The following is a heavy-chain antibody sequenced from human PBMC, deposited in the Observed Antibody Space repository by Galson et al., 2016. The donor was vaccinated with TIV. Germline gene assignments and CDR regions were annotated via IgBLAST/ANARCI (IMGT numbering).Heavy chain of an antibody. Sequence: SLTCAVSGGSISSGIYSWSWIRQSPGKGLEWIGYNFHSGNTTYNPSLESRVTISIDTSTNQFSLKLGSVTAADTAVYYCARDKYDSTTSYSYSGSDYWGQGTLVSVSS. CDR2: NFHSGNT. J-gene: IGHJ4*02. CDR1: GGSISSGIYS. D-gene: IGHD2/OR15-2a*01. CDR3: ARDKYDSTTSYSYSGSDY. V-gene: IGHV4-30-2*06.